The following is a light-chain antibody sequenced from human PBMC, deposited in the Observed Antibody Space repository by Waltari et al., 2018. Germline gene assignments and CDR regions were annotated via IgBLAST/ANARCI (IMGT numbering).Light chain of an antibody. CDR1: KKIRKN. V-gene: IGKV1-33*01. J-gene: IGKJ2*01. Sequence: IQMTQSPSSLSASIGDRVTITCRASKKIRKNLSWFQERPGKAPKLLIYDASNLEAGVQSRFSGTGSGTDFSLTISSLQPEDSATYYCQHYNNLPYTFSRGTKLQIK. CDR3: QHYNNLPYT. CDR2: DAS.